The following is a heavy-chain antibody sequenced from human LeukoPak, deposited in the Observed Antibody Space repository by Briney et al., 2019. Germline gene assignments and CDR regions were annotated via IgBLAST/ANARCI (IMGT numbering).Heavy chain of an antibody. CDR2: ISSSSSYI. CDR1: GFTFSSYS. V-gene: IGHV3-21*01. Sequence: GGSLRLSCAASGFTFSSYSMNWVRQAPGKGLEWVSSISSSSSYIYYADSVKGRFTISRENAKNSLYLQMNSLRAEDTAVYYCARARVRVTTVTTPGYYYYYMDVWGKGTTVTVSS. CDR3: ARARVRVTTVTTPGYYYYYMDV. J-gene: IGHJ6*03. D-gene: IGHD4-11*01.